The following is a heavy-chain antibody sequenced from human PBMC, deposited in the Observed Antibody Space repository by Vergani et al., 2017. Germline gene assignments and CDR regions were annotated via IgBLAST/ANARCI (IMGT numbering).Heavy chain of an antibody. CDR1: GGSISSGSYY. V-gene: IGHV4-61*02. D-gene: IGHD3-3*01. CDR2: IYTSGST. CDR3: ARGEGSWSDYWFDP. J-gene: IGHJ5*02. Sequence: QVQLQESGPGLVKPSQTLSLTCTVSGGSISSGSYYWSWIRQPAGKGLEWIGRIYTSGSTNYNPSLKSRVTMSVDTSKNQFSLKLSSVTAADTAVYYCARGEGSWSDYWFDPWGQGTLVTVSS.